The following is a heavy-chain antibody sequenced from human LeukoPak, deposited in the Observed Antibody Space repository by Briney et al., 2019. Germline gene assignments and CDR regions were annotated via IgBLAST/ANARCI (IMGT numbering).Heavy chain of an antibody. CDR1: GFPFSAYD. V-gene: IGHV3-13*01. J-gene: IGHJ2*01. Sequence: GGSLRLSCATSGFPFSAYDMHWVRQAPGKGLEWVSAFGSAGDTYYPGAVKCRFTISRDYATDSLYLQMNSLRAGDTAVYFCVRGALPGDNWYFDLWGRGTLVTVSS. CDR2: FGSAGDT. CDR3: VRGALPGDNWYFDL.